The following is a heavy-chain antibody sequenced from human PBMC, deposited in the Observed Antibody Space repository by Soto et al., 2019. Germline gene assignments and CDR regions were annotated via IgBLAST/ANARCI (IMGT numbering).Heavy chain of an antibody. CDR1: GGTFSSYA. V-gene: IGHV1-69*13. CDR2: IIPIFGTA. CDR3: ARVPGYGATAGLPFDY. J-gene: IGHJ4*02. Sequence: SVKVSCKASGGTFSSYAISWVRQAPGQGLEWMGEIIPIFGTANYAQKFQGRVTITADESTSTAYMELSSLGSEDTAMFYCARVPGYGATAGLPFDYWGQGTLVTVSS. D-gene: IGHD6-13*01.